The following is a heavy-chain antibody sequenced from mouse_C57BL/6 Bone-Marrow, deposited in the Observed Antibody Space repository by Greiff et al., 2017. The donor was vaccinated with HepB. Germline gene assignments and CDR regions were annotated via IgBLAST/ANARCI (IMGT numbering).Heavy chain of an antibody. CDR1: GYAFSSSW. Sequence: QVQLKESGPELVKPGASVKISCKASGYAFSSSWLNWVKQRPGKGLEWIGRIYPGDGDTNYNGKVKGKATLTADKSSSTAYMQLSSLTSEDSAVYFGARWGLYFDYWGQGTTLTVSS. V-gene: IGHV1-82*01. CDR3: ARWGLYFDY. CDR2: IYPGDGDT. J-gene: IGHJ2*01.